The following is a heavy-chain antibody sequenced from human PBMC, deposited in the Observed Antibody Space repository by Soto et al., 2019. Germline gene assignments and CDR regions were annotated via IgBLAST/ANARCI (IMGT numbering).Heavy chain of an antibody. CDR1: GGSISSGGYY. V-gene: IGHV4-31*03. CDR3: ATDYGDVPEYFQH. CDR2: IYYSGST. Sequence: QLQLQESGPGLVKPSQTLSLTCTVSGGSISSGGYYWSWIRQHPGKGLEWIGYIYYSGSTYYNPSLKSRVTISVDTSKNQFSLKLSSVTAADTAVYYCATDYGDVPEYFQHWGQGTLVTVSS. J-gene: IGHJ1*01. D-gene: IGHD4-17*01.